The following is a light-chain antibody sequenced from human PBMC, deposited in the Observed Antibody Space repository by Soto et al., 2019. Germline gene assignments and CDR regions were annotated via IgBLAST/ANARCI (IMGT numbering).Light chain of an antibody. CDR1: QSVFSS. CDR2: GSA. CDR3: QQYHSWPA. V-gene: IGKV3-15*01. Sequence: EIVMTQSPATLSVSPGERATLSCRASQSVFSSLAWYQQRPGHAPRLLIYGSATRATGIPDRFSGSGSGTEFTLPISSLQSEDSAVYYCQQYHSWPAFGQGTKVEIK. J-gene: IGKJ1*01.